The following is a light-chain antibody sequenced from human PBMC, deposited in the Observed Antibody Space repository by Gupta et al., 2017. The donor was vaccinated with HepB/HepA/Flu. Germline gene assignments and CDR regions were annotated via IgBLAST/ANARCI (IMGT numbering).Light chain of an antibody. V-gene: IGKV3-11*01. J-gene: IGKJ4*01. CDR1: QSVGDY. Sequence: EVVLTQSPVTLSLSPGERATLSCRASQSVGDYLAWYQQKVGQAPRLLIYGASDRAPDIPGRFSGSGSGTDFTLTITSLEPEDFAVYFCQHRTNGPPPFTFGGGTKIE. CDR2: GAS. CDR3: QHRTNGPPPFT.